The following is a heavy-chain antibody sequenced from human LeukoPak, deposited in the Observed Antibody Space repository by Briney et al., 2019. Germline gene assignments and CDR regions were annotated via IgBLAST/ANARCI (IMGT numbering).Heavy chain of an antibody. CDR1: GFTFSSYW. CDR3: ARDQPVVVYCGGDCYSDY. Sequence: GGSLRLSCAASGFTFSSYWMSWVRQAPGKGLEWVANIKQDGSEKYYVDSVKGRFTISRGNAKNSLYLQMNSLRAEDTAVYYCARDQPVVVYCGGDCYSDYWGQGTLVTVSS. V-gene: IGHV3-7*01. J-gene: IGHJ4*02. D-gene: IGHD2-21*02. CDR2: IKQDGSEK.